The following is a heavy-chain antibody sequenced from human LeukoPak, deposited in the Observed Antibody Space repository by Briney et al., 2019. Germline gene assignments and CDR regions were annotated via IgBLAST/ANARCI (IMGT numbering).Heavy chain of an antibody. J-gene: IGHJ4*02. Sequence: SETLSLTCTVSGGSISSYYWSWIRQPPGKGLEWIGYIYYSGSTNYNPSLKSRVTTSVDTSKNQFSLKLSSVTAADTAVYYCARIYCSGGSCYAGDWGQGTLVTVSS. CDR1: GGSISSYY. CDR3: ARIYCSGGSCYAGD. CDR2: IYYSGST. V-gene: IGHV4-59*01. D-gene: IGHD2-15*01.